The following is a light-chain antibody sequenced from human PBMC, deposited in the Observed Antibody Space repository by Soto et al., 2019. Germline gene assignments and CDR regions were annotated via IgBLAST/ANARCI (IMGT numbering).Light chain of an antibody. CDR1: QSVRSN. V-gene: IGKV3-15*01. J-gene: IGKJ1*01. CDR3: QQYNNWPPRT. Sequence: EIEMTQSPATLSVSPGDRATLSCRANQSVRSNLAWYQQRPGQAPRLLIYGASTRAAGVPARFSGSGSGTEFTLTISSLQSEDFAVYYCQQYNNWPPRTFGQGTKVEVK. CDR2: GAS.